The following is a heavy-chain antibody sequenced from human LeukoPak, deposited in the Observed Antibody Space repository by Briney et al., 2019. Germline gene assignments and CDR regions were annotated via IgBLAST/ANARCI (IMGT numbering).Heavy chain of an antibody. J-gene: IGHJ4*02. D-gene: IGHD5-24*01. Sequence: PGRSLRLSCAASGFTFSSYAMHWVRQAPGKGLEWVAVISYDGSNKYYADSVKGRFTISRDNSKNTLYLQMNSLRAEDTAVYYCARARNYYFDYWGQGTLVTVSS. V-gene: IGHV3-30-3*01. CDR1: GFTFSSYA. CDR3: ARARNYYFDY. CDR2: ISYDGSNK.